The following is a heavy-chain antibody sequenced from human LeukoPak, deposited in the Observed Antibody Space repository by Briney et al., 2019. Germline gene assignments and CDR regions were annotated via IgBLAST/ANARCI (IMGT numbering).Heavy chain of an antibody. Sequence: SETLSLTCAVYGGSFSGYYWSWIRQPPGKGLEWIGEINHSGSTNYNPSLKSRVTISVDTSKNQFSLKLSSVTAADTAVYYCARFLRLRYSSSWYWFDPWGQGTLVTVSS. V-gene: IGHV4-34*01. D-gene: IGHD6-13*01. CDR3: ARFLRLRYSSSWYWFDP. CDR1: GGSFSGYY. J-gene: IGHJ5*02. CDR2: INHSGST.